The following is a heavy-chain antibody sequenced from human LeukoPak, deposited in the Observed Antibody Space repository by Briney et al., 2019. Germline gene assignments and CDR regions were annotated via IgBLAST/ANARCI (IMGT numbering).Heavy chain of an antibody. CDR2: ISYDGSNK. V-gene: IGHV3-30*14. J-gene: IGHJ4*02. Sequence: GGSLRLSCAASGFTFSSYAMHWVRQAPGKGLEWVAVISYDGSNKYYADSVKGRFTISRDNSKNTLYLQMGSLRAEDMAVYYCARVGGGLDYWGQRALVTVSS. CDR3: ARVGGGLDY. CDR1: GFTFSSYA. D-gene: IGHD2-15*01.